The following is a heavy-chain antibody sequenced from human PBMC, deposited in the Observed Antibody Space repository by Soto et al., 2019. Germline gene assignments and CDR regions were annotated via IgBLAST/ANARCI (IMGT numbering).Heavy chain of an antibody. CDR3: WSSSLGGLGWGSGSPFDY. J-gene: IGHJ4*02. Sequence: SETLSLTCTVSGGSISGYYWSWIRQPPGKRLEYIEYIYHTGSTNYNPSLKSRVTIPVDTSKNQFSMKLSSVAAADPAVYYCWSSSLGGLGWGSGSPFDYWGQGALVTVSS. CDR1: GGSISGYY. V-gene: IGHV4-59*08. D-gene: IGHD3-10*01. CDR2: IYHTGST.